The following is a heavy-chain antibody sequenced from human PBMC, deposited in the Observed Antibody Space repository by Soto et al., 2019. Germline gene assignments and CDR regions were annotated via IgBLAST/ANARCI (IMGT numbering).Heavy chain of an antibody. V-gene: IGHV1-2*04. CDR3: ARDPGYSYVVFDY. CDR2: INPNSGGT. D-gene: IGHD5-18*01. CDR1: GYTFTGYY. J-gene: IGHJ4*02. Sequence: QVQLVQSGAEVKKPGASVKVSCKASGYTFTGYYMHWVRQAPGQGLEWMGWINPNSGGTNYAQKFQGWVTMTRDTSSSPDYMELSRLRSDDTAVYYCARDPGYSYVVFDYWGQGTLVTVSS.